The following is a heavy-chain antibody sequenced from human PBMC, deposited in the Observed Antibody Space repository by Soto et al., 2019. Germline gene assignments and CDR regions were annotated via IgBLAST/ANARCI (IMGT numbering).Heavy chain of an antibody. CDR1: GFILRNYW. CDR2: IKEDGSEK. V-gene: IGHV3-7*03. Sequence: LRLSCADSGFILRNYWMSWVRQAPGMGLQWVASIKEDGSEKYYVDPVKGRFTISRENAMNSLYLQMNSLRAEDTAVYYCARYRSLDPWGQGILVTVSS. D-gene: IGHD3-16*02. CDR3: ARYRSLDP. J-gene: IGHJ5*02.